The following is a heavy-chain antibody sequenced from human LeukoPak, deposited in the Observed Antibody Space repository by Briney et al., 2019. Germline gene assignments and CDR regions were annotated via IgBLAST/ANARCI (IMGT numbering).Heavy chain of an antibody. CDR1: GFTFSSNW. Sequence: GGSLRLSCAASGFTFSSNWMYWVRQAPGKGLEWVSAISGSGGSTYYADSVKGRFTISRDNSKNTLYLQMNSLRAEDTAVYYCAKNAVYDSSLYFDYWGQGTLVTVSS. CDR3: AKNAVYDSSLYFDY. D-gene: IGHD3-22*01. J-gene: IGHJ4*02. CDR2: ISGSGGST. V-gene: IGHV3-23*01.